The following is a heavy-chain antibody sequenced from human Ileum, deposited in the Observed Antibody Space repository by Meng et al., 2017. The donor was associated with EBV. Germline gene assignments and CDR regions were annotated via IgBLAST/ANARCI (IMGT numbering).Heavy chain of an antibody. Sequence: LKLQESGPGLVKPSETPSLHCTVSGRSISSSSYYWGWIRQPPGKGLVWIGSIYYSGSTYYNPSLKSRVTISVDTSKNQFSLKLSSVTAADTAVYYCARELMYCSGGSCYPFNYWGQGTLVTVSS. CDR3: ARELMYCSGGSCYPFNY. V-gene: IGHV4-39*07. CDR1: GRSISSSSYY. J-gene: IGHJ4*02. D-gene: IGHD2-15*01. CDR2: IYYSGST.